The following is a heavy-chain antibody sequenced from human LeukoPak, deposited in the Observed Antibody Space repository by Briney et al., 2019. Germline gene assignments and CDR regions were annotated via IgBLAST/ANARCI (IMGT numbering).Heavy chain of an antibody. CDR2: ISTSGSSI. V-gene: IGHV3-21*01. CDR3: ARGPPRGGVIFDY. D-gene: IGHD3-16*01. J-gene: IGHJ4*02. CDR1: GFTSSSYS. Sequence: GGSLRLSCAASGFTSSSYSMNWVRQAPGTGLEWVSSISTSGSSIDYAVSVKGRFTISRDNAKSALSLQMNSLRAEDTALYYCARGPPRGGVIFDYWGQGALVTVSS.